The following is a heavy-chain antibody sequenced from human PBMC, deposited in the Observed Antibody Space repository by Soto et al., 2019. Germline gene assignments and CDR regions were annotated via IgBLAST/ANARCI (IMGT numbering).Heavy chain of an antibody. D-gene: IGHD2-8*01. CDR3: ARHMEGCTNGVCYMWFDP. V-gene: IGHV4-39*01. CDR2: IYYSGST. CDR1: GGSISSSSYY. Sequence: SETLSLTCTVSGGSISSSSYYWGWIRQPPGKGLEWIGSIYYSGSTYYNPSLKSRVTISVDTSKNQFSLKLSSVTAADTAVYYCARHMEGCTNGVCYMWFDPWGQGTLVTVSS. J-gene: IGHJ5*02.